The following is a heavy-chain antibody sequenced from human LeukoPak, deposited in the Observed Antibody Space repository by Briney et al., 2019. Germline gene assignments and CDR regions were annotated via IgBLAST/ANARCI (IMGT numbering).Heavy chain of an antibody. CDR3: ASSSSSWWFDP. Sequence: GESLKISCKGSGYSFTTYWIVWGRQMPGKGLEWMGIIYPGDSDTSYSPSFQGQVTISADKSISTAYLQWSSLKASDTAMYYCASSSSSWWFDPWGQGTLVTVSS. J-gene: IGHJ5*02. CDR2: IYPGDSDT. CDR1: GYSFTTYW. D-gene: IGHD6-13*01. V-gene: IGHV5-51*01.